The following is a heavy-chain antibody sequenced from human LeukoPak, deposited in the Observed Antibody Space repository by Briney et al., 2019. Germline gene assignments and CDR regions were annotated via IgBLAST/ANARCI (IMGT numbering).Heavy chain of an antibody. Sequence: GGSLRLSCAASGFTFSSYAMHWVRQAPGKGLEWVAVISYDGSNKYYADSVKGRFTISRDNSKNTLYLQMNSLRAEDTAVYYCARELLGMDVWGKGTPVTVSS. CDR2: ISYDGSNK. CDR1: GFTFSSYA. D-gene: IGHD2-15*01. V-gene: IGHV3-30*04. CDR3: ARELLGMDV. J-gene: IGHJ6*04.